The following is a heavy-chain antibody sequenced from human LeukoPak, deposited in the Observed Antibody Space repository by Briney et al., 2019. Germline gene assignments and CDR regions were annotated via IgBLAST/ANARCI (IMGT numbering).Heavy chain of an antibody. J-gene: IGHJ3*02. D-gene: IGHD3-3*01. Sequence: MTSETLSLTCTVSGGSISSGDYYWSWIRQPPGKGLEWIGYIYHSGSTYYNPSLKSRVTISVDTSKNQFSLKLSSVTAADTAVYYCASGTYYDFWSGYSDAFDIWGQGTMVTVSS. CDR3: ASGTYYDFWSGYSDAFDI. CDR2: IYHSGST. V-gene: IGHV4-30-2*05. CDR1: GGSISSGDYY.